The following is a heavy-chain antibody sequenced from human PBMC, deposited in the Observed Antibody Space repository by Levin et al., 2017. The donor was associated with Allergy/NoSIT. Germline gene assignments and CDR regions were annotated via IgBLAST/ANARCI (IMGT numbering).Heavy chain of an antibody. CDR1: GFIFSRYA. V-gene: IGHV3-23*01. D-gene: IGHD6-19*01. J-gene: IGHJ4*02. CDR2: ISGSGSSTRT. Sequence: GGSLRLSCEASGFIFSRYAMSWVRQAPGKGLEWVSAISGSGSSTRTFNADSAKGRFTISRDDSKDTLYLHMNSLRAEDTAIYYCAKDWVQSSGWKIHPSLDYWGQGILVTVSP. CDR3: AKDWVQSSGWKIHPSLDY.